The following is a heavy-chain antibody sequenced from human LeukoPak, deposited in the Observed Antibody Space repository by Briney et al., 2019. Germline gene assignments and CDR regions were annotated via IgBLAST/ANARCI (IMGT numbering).Heavy chain of an antibody. D-gene: IGHD2-2*01. V-gene: IGHV4-59*01. CDR3: AGYQLLLDAFDI. CDR1: GGSISSYY. CDR2: IYYSGST. J-gene: IGHJ3*02. Sequence: SETLSLTCTVSGGSISSYYWSWIRQPPGKGLEWIGYIYYSGSTNYNPPLKSRVTISVDTSKNQFSLELSSVTAADTAVYYCAGYQLLLDAFDIWGQGTMVTVSS.